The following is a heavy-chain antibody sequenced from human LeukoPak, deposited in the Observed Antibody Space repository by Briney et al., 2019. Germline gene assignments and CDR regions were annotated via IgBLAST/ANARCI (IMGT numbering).Heavy chain of an antibody. Sequence: PGGSLRLSCAASGFTFSSYSMNWVRQAPGKGLEWVSSISSSSSYIYYADSVKGRFTISRDNAKNSLYLQMNSLRAEDTAVYYCARNPPCTSCSTLLDYWGQGTLVTVSS. CDR2: ISSSSSYI. V-gene: IGHV3-21*01. CDR3: ARNPPCTSCSTLLDY. CDR1: GFTFSSYS. D-gene: IGHD2-2*02. J-gene: IGHJ4*02.